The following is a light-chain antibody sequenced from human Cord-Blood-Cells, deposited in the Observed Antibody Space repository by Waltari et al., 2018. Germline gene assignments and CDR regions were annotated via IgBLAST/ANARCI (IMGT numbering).Light chain of an antibody. Sequence: QSALTQPASVSGSPGQSITISSTGTSSDVGGYNDVTWYQPHPGQAPQLMIYDVSNRPAGVDNGFSGSKAGNTASLTISGLQAEDEADYYCSSYRGSSTVVFGGGTKLTVL. CDR2: DVS. CDR3: SSYRGSSTVV. J-gene: IGLJ2*01. V-gene: IGLV2-14*01. CDR1: SSDVGGYND.